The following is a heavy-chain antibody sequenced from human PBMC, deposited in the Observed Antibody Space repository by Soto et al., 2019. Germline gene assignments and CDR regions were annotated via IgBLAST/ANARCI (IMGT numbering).Heavy chain of an antibody. D-gene: IGHD1-26*01. V-gene: IGHV4-34*01. J-gene: IGHJ3*02. Sequence: SETLSLTCAVYGGSFIGYYWSWIRQPPGKGLEWIGEINHSGSTNYNPSLKSRVTISVDTSKNQFSLKLSSVTAADTAVYYCARTELPSAFDIWGQGTMVTVSS. CDR2: INHSGST. CDR3: ARTELPSAFDI. CDR1: GGSFIGYY.